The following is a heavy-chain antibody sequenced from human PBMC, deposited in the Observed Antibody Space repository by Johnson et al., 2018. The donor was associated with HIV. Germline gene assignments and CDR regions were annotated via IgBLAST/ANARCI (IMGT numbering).Heavy chain of an antibody. CDR2: IKSKNDGGTT. CDR1: GFTFSDYY. CDR3: AKDGDYDILPLGDAFDI. J-gene: IGHJ3*02. D-gene: IGHD3-9*01. Sequence: EVQLVESGGGLVKPGGSLRLSCAASGFTFSDYYMSWIRQAPGKGLEWVGRIKSKNDGGTTDYAAPVKGRFTISRDDSKNTLYLQMNSLRAEDTAVYYCAKDGDYDILPLGDAFDIWGQGTMVTVSS. V-gene: IGHV3-15*01.